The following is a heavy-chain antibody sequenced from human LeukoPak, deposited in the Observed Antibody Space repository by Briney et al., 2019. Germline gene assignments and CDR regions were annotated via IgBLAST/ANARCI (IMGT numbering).Heavy chain of an antibody. CDR2: IYHSGST. CDR3: ARASPNTSHAFDI. Sequence: SETLSLTCTVSGGSISSGGYYWSWIRQPPGKGLEWIGYIYHSGSTYYNPSLKSRVTISVDRSKNQFSLNLSSMTAADTAVYYCARASPNTSHAFDIWGQGTMVTVSS. CDR1: GGSISSGGYY. D-gene: IGHD4/OR15-4a*01. V-gene: IGHV4-30-2*01. J-gene: IGHJ3*02.